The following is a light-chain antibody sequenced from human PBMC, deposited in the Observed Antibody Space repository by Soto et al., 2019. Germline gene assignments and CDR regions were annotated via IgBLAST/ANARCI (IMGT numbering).Light chain of an antibody. CDR1: SSDVSGYNY. CDR2: EVS. Sequence: QSALTQPASVSGSPGQSITISCTGTSSDVSGYNYVSWYQQHPGKAPKLMIYEVSNRPSGVSNRFSGSKSGNTASLTISGLQAEDAADYYCSSYTSSSTWVFGGGTKLTVL. V-gene: IGLV2-14*01. J-gene: IGLJ3*02. CDR3: SSYTSSSTWV.